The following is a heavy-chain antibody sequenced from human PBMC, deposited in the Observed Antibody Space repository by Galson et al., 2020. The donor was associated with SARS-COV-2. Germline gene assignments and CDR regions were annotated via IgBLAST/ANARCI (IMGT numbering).Heavy chain of an antibody. Sequence: GGSLRLSCAASGFTLSSYDMHWVRQAPGKGLEWVAVISHDGSKQYYADSVKGRFTISRDNSKNMLYLQVNSLRGEDTAVYYCAKDRWATRPKVYFHYGMDVWGQGTTVTVSS. J-gene: IGHJ6*02. D-gene: IGHD1-1*01. CDR1: GFTLSSYD. V-gene: IGHV3-30*18. CDR2: ISHDGSKQ. CDR3: AKDRWATRPKVYFHYGMDV.